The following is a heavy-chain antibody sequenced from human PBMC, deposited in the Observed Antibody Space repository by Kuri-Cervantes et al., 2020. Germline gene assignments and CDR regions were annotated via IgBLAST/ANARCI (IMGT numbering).Heavy chain of an antibody. Sequence: GESLQISCAASGFTFSNAWMSWVRQAPGKGLEWVGRIKSKTDGGTTDYAAPVKGRFTISRDDSKNTLYLQMNSLKTEDTAMYYCATLGRAWGYGDYIRNFDHWGQGTLVTVSS. CDR1: GFTFSNAW. J-gene: IGHJ4*02. CDR2: IKSKTDGGTT. V-gene: IGHV3-15*05. D-gene: IGHD4-17*01. CDR3: ATLGRAWGYGDYIRNFDH.